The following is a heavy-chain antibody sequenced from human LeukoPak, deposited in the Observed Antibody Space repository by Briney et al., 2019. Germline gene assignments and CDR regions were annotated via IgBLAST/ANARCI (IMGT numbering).Heavy chain of an antibody. CDR1: GFTFNNFA. Sequence: GGSLRLSCVASGFTFNNFAINWVRQAPGKGLEWVSTISASGDSTYYVSSVRGRFTISRDNSKNTLYLQMNSLRAEDTAVYYCAKDRVFDVNSFFDSWGQGTLVTVSS. CDR2: ISASGDST. J-gene: IGHJ4*02. D-gene: IGHD3-9*01. V-gene: IGHV3-23*01. CDR3: AKDRVFDVNSFFDS.